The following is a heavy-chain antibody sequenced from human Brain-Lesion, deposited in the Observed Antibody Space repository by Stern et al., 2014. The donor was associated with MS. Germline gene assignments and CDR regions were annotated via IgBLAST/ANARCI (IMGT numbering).Heavy chain of an antibody. V-gene: IGHV4-61*02. D-gene: IGHD5-12*01. CDR3: ARETGGYTYGDTDFFDY. CDR2: IYSSGGT. Sequence: VQLVQSGPGLVKPSQTLSLTCIVSGGSISSGSFYWNWIRQPAGRGLEWIGRIYSSGGTNYNPYLKSRVTISGDPSKTQFSLKLISMPAADTAIYYCARETGGYTYGDTDFFDYWGQGALVTVSS. CDR1: GGSISSGSFY. J-gene: IGHJ4*02.